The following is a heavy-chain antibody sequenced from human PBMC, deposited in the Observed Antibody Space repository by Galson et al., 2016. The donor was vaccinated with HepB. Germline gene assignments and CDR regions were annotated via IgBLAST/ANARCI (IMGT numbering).Heavy chain of an antibody. D-gene: IGHD4-11*01. J-gene: IGHJ6*02. V-gene: IGHV3-33*08. Sequence: SLRLSCAASGFTFSRYWMAWIRQAPGKGLEWVAVIWPDGSDEKYGDSVQGRFRISRDNSKNTVYLEMNSLRAEDTAVYYCAREGSADCSNCDHWNYGMDVWGQGTTVTVSS. CDR3: AREGSADCSNCDHWNYGMDV. CDR1: GFTFSRYW. CDR2: IWPDGSDE.